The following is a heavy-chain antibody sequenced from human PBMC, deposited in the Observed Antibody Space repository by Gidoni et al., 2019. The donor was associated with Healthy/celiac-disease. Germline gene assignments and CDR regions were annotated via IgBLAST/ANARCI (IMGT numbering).Heavy chain of an antibody. CDR2: INHSGST. D-gene: IGHD6-19*01. CDR3: ASAVAGFAFDY. Sequence: QVQLQQWGAGLLKPSETLSLTCAVYGGSFIGYYWSWIRQPPGKGLEWIGEINHSGSTNYNPSLKSRVTISVDTSKNQFSLKLSSVTAADTAVYYCASAVAGFAFDYWGQGTLVTVSS. J-gene: IGHJ4*02. V-gene: IGHV4-34*01. CDR1: GGSFIGYY.